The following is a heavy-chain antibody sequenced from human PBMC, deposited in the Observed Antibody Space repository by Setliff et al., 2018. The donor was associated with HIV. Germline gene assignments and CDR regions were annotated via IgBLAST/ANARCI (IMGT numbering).Heavy chain of an antibody. CDR1: GFTFSDYY. CDR2: ISSSGNTM. D-gene: IGHD3-22*01. Sequence: GGSLRLSCAASGFTFSDYYMAWIRQAPGKGLEWISYISSSGNTMYYADSVKGRFTISRDNAKNSLYLQVNSLRAEDTAVYYCARFRRSGYNYVEGTALAYWGQGALVTVSS. V-gene: IGHV3-11*01. J-gene: IGHJ4*02. CDR3: ARFRRSGYNYVEGTALAY.